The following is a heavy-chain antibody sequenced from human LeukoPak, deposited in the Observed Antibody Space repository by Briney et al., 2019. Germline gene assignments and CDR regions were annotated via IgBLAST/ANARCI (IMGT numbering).Heavy chain of an antibody. Sequence: SETLSLTCTVSGGSISSGSYYWSWIRQPAGKGLEWIGRIYTSGSTNYNPSLKSRVTISLDTSKNQFSLKLSSVTAADTAVYYCARDPPPGVGAILRDIWGQGTMVTVSS. J-gene: IGHJ3*02. D-gene: IGHD1-26*01. CDR2: IYTSGST. CDR1: GGSISSGSYY. V-gene: IGHV4-61*02. CDR3: ARDPPPGVGAILRDI.